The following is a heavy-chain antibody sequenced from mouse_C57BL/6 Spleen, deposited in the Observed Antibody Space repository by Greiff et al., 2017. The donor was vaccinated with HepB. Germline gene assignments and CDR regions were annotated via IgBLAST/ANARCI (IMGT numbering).Heavy chain of an antibody. CDR3: ARSENGYYSWYFDV. CDR1: GYTFTDYN. D-gene: IGHD2-3*01. V-gene: IGHV1-22*01. CDR2: INPNNGGT. Sequence: EVKLVESGPELVKPGASVKMSCKASGYTFTDYNMHWVKQSHGKSLEWIGYINPNNGGTSYNQKFKGKATLTVNKSSSTAYMELRSLTSEDSAVYYCARSENGYYSWYFDVWGTGTTVTVSS. J-gene: IGHJ1*03.